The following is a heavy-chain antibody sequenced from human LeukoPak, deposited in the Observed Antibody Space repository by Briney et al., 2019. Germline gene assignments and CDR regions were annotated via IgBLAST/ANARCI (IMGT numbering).Heavy chain of an antibody. Sequence: GGSLRLSCAASGFTFSSYSMNWVRQAPGKGLEWVSSISSSSSYIHSADSVRGRFTISRDNAKNSLFLQMNSLRAEDTAVYYCARDEWVDASDIWRQGTMVTVFS. V-gene: IGHV3-21*01. D-gene: IGHD1-26*01. J-gene: IGHJ3*02. CDR1: GFTFSSYS. CDR2: ISSSSSYI. CDR3: ARDEWVDASDI.